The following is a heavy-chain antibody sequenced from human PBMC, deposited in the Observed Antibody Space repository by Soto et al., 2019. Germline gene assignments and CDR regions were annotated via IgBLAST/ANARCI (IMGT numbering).Heavy chain of an antibody. V-gene: IGHV1-18*01. Sequence: ASLKVSCKASGYTFTSYAISWVRQAPGQGLEWMGWISAYNGNTNYAQNLQGRVTVTTDTSTSTAYMELRSLTSDDTAVYYCARDFTGWPPDGVDSWGQGTQVNVSS. CDR2: ISAYNGNT. CDR1: GYTFTSYA. CDR3: ARDFTGWPPDGVDS. J-gene: IGHJ4*02. D-gene: IGHD3-16*01.